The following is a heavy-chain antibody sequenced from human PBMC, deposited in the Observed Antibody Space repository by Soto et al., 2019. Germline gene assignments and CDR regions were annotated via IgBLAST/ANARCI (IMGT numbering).Heavy chain of an antibody. CDR1: GGSISTYY. CDR2: IYNNGST. V-gene: IGHV4-59*01. J-gene: IGHJ4*02. Sequence: TSETLSLTCTVSGGSISTYYWHWIRQPPGKGLEWIGYIYNNGSTNYIPSLKSRVTISLDRSKKQFSLTLNSVTSADTAVYYCARGLSSSGWYGLWHWGQGALVTVP. D-gene: IGHD6-19*01. CDR3: ARGLSSSGWYGLWH.